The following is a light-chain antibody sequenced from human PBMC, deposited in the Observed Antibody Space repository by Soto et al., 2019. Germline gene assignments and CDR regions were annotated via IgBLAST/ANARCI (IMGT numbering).Light chain of an antibody. CDR3: SSYTSSSTYV. CDR1: SSDVGGYNY. CDR2: DVS. J-gene: IGLJ1*01. V-gene: IGLV2-14*01. Sequence: LTQPASVSGASVQSITISCTGTSSDVGGYNYVSWYQQHPGKAPKLMIYDVSNRPSGVSNRFSGSKSGNTASLTISVLQAEDEADYYCSSYTSSSTYVFGTGTKVTV.